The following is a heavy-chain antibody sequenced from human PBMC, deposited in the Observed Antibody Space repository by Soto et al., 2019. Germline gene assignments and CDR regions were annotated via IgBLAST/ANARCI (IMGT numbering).Heavy chain of an antibody. J-gene: IGHJ5*02. Sequence: QVQLVQSGAEVKKPGSSVKVSCKASGGTFSSYAISWVRQAPGQGLEWRGGIIHIFGTANYAQKFQGRVTITADGSTSTAYMELSSLRSEDTAVYYCAPNYDCVWGSSPAAQFDPWGQGPLVTVSS. CDR1: GGTFSSYA. D-gene: IGHD3-16*01. CDR3: APNYDCVWGSSPAAQFDP. CDR2: IIHIFGTA. V-gene: IGHV1-69*12.